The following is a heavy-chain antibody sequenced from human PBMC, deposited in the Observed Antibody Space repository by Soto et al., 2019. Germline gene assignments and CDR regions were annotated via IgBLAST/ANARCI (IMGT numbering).Heavy chain of an antibody. Sequence: AASGFTFRSYAMHWVRQAPGKGLEWVAVISYDGSNKYYADSVKGRFTISRDNSKNTLYLQMNSLRAEDTAVYYCARDFKKYYYDSSGYLDYWGQGTLVTVSS. CDR2: ISYDGSNK. CDR3: ARDFKKYYYDSSGYLDY. D-gene: IGHD3-22*01. CDR1: GFTFRSYA. V-gene: IGHV3-30-3*01. J-gene: IGHJ4*02.